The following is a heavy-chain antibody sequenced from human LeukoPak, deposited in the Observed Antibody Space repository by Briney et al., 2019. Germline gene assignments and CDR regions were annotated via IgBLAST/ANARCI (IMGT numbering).Heavy chain of an antibody. CDR1: GFTFSNAW. CDR3: TAHSTTRPYYGMDV. CDR2: IKSKTDGGTT. Sequence: GGSLRLSCAASGFTFSNAWMSWVRQAPGKGLEWVGRIKSKTDGGTTDYAAPVKGRFPISRDDSKNTLYLQMNSLKTEDTAVYFCTAHSTTRPYYGMDVWGQGTTVTVSS. J-gene: IGHJ6*02. V-gene: IGHV3-15*01. D-gene: IGHD6-13*01.